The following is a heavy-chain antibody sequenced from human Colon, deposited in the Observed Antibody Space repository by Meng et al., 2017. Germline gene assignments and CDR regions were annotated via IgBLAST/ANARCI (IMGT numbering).Heavy chain of an antibody. V-gene: IGHV4-38-2*01. D-gene: IGHD6-19*01. CDR3: GRVSAVAGTTPVDY. Sequence: GSLRLSCAVSGYSISSGCYWGWIRQPPGKAMEWIGTVYHSGSTYYNPSLKSRVTISADTSRNQFSLNLSDVTADDTAIYYCGRVSAVAGTTPVDYWGQGILVTVSS. J-gene: IGHJ4*02. CDR2: VYHSGST. CDR1: GYSISSGCY.